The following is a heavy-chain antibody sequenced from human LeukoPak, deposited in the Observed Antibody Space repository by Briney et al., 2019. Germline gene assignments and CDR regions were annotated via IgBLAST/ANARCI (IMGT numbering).Heavy chain of an antibody. V-gene: IGHV4-39*07. CDR3: ALAGQVGSYGDY. J-gene: IGHJ4*02. Sequence: SETLSLTCAVSGGSISSNSYYWGWIRQPPGKGLEWIGSIYYSGSTYYNPSLKSRVTISVDTSKNQFSLKLSSVTAADTAVYYCALAGQVGSYGDYWGQGTLVTVSS. D-gene: IGHD5-18*01. CDR1: GGSISSNSYY. CDR2: IYYSGST.